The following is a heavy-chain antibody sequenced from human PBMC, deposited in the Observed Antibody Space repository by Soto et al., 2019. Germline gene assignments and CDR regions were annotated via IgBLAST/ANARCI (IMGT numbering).Heavy chain of an antibody. CDR1: GYTFTSYV. Sequence: VQGSCKASGYTFTSYVISWVRQAPVQGLEWMGCISVYNGNTNYAQKLQGRVTMTTDTSTSTAYMELRSLRSDDTAVYYCARDDESGGNAPYNWFDPWGQGSLVTVSS. CDR2: ISVYNGNT. CDR3: ARDDESGGNAPYNWFDP. J-gene: IGHJ5*02. V-gene: IGHV1-18*01. D-gene: IGHD2-15*01.